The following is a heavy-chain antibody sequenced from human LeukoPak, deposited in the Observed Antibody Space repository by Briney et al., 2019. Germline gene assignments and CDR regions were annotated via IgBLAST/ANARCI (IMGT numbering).Heavy chain of an antibody. V-gene: IGHV5-51*01. CDR1: GYSFTTYW. CDR2: IYPGDSDT. J-gene: IGHJ4*02. CDR3: ARRGRIYCSGGSCHWGFDY. Sequence: GESLKISCQGSGYSFTTYWIGWVRQMPGKGLEWMGIIYPGDSDTKYSPSFQGQVIISADKSISTAYLQWSSLKASDTAMYYCARRGRIYCSGGSCHWGFDYWGQGTLVTVSS. D-gene: IGHD2-15*01.